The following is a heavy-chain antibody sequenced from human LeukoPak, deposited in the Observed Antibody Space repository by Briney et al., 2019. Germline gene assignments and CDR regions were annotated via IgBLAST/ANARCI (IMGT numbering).Heavy chain of an antibody. CDR1: GFTFTIYT. J-gene: IGHJ4*02. CDR3: ARDIGSAINDY. D-gene: IGHD6-25*01. CDR2: MAYDGRT. V-gene: IGHV4-59*12. Sequence: PGGSLRLSCAASGFTFTIYTMNWVRQPPGKGLEWIANMAYDGRTNYKPSLKSRVTMSLDPSKNQFSLKLSSVTAADTAIYYCARDIGSAINDYWGQGTLVTVSS.